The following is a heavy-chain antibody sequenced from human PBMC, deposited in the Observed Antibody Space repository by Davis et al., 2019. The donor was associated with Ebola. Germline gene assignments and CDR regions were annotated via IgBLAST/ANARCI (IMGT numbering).Heavy chain of an antibody. CDR2: ISYDGSYK. D-gene: IGHD1-26*01. V-gene: IGHV3-30*04. J-gene: IGHJ4*02. Sequence: GESLKISCAASGFIFSCYAMHWVRQAPGRGLEWVAIISYDGSYKYYADSVKSRFTISRDNSRNTLCLQMNSLRADDTAVYYCVGEVGTTHYWGQGTLVTVSS. CDR1: GFIFSCYA. CDR3: VGEVGTTHY.